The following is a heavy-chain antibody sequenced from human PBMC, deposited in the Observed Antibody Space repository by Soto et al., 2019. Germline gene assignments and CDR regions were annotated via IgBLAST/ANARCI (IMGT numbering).Heavy chain of an antibody. V-gene: IGHV3-23*01. J-gene: IGHJ2*01. Sequence: ESVGGLVQPGGSLRLSCAASGFTFSSYAMSWVRQAPGKGLEWVSAISGRGGSTYYADSVKGRFTISRDNSKNTLYLQMNSLRDEDTTVYYCAKDGTVVATAMSFAPCWYFDLWGRGTLVTVSS. CDR3: AKDGTVVATAMSFAPCWYFDL. D-gene: IGHD2-21*02. CDR1: GFTFSSYA. CDR2: ISGRGGST.